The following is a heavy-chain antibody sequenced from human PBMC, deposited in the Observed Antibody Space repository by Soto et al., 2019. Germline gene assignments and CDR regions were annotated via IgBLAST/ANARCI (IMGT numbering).Heavy chain of an antibody. CDR2: ISGSGGSP. CDR1: GFTFSSYA. CDR3: AKDKKVGRYVAGTVFDY. Sequence: EVQLLESGGGLVQPGGSLRLSCAASGFTFSSYAMSWVRQAPGKGLEWVSAISGSGGSPYYADSVKGRFTISRDNSKNTLYLQMNSLRAEDTAVYYCAKDKKVGRYVAGTVFDYWGQGTLVTVSS. D-gene: IGHD6-19*01. V-gene: IGHV3-23*01. J-gene: IGHJ4*02.